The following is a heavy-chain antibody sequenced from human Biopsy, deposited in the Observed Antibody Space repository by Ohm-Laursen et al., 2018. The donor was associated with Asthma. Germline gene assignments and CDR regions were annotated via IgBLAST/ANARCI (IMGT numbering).Heavy chain of an antibody. Sequence: SESLSLTCSVYGGSISSFYWSWIRQSPEKGLEWMGYVYWTGRTNYNPSLKSLITMSVDTSKNRMFLELTSVTAADTAIYYCVRAVRNEQWLAPFDYWGQGKPVTVSS. CDR2: VYWTGRT. J-gene: IGHJ4*02. V-gene: IGHV4-59*01. CDR1: GGSISSFY. CDR3: VRAVRNEQWLAPFDY. D-gene: IGHD6-19*01.